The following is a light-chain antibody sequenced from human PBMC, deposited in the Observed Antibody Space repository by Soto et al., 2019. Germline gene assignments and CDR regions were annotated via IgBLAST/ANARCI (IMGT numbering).Light chain of an antibody. J-gene: IGKJ4*01. CDR2: AAS. Sequence: DIQMTQSPSSLSASVGDRITITCRASQGIRSDVGWYQQKPGKVPKRLIYAASNLQSGVPSRFSGSGSWAEFTLTISSLPPEDFATYYCLQHNTYPLTFGGGTKVEIK. CDR1: QGIRSD. V-gene: IGKV1-17*01. CDR3: LQHNTYPLT.